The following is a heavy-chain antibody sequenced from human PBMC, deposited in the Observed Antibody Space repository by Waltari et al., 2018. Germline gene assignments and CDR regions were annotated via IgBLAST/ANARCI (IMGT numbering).Heavy chain of an antibody. CDR1: GYTFTGYY. CDR2: INPNRGGT. D-gene: IGHD4-17*01. Sequence: QVQLVQSGAEVKKPGASVKVSCKASGYTFTGYYMHWVRQAPGQGLEWMGWINPNRGGTNYAQKFQGRVTMTRDTSISTAYMELSRLRSDDTAVYYCARDGADYGDYYYYYYMDVWGKGTTVTVSS. CDR3: ARDGADYGDYYYYYYMDV. V-gene: IGHV1-2*02. J-gene: IGHJ6*03.